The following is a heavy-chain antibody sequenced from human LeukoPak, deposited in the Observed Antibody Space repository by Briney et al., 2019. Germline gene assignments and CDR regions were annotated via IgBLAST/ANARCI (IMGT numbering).Heavy chain of an antibody. CDR2: ISGSGGST. V-gene: IGHV3-23*01. CDR3: AKDCSSTSCYDY. J-gene: IGHJ4*02. D-gene: IGHD2-2*01. CDR1: GFTFSSYA. Sequence: GGSLRLSCAASGFTFSSYAMSWVRQAPGKGLEWDSAISGSGGSTYYADSVKGRFTISRDNSKNTLYLQMNSLRAEDTAVYYCAKDCSSTSCYDYWGQGTLDTVSS.